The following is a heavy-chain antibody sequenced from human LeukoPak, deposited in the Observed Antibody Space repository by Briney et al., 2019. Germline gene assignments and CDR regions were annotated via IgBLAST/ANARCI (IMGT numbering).Heavy chain of an antibody. CDR2: ISAYNGNT. Sequence: ASVKVSCKASGYTFISYGISWVRQAPGQGLEWMGWISAYNGNTDYAQKLQGRVTMTTATSTSTGYMELRSLRSDDTAVYYCARDKRHTYYYDSSDYFRWFDPWGQGTLVTVSS. CDR3: ARDKRHTYYYDSSDYFRWFDP. CDR1: GYTFISYG. J-gene: IGHJ5*02. V-gene: IGHV1-18*04. D-gene: IGHD3-22*01.